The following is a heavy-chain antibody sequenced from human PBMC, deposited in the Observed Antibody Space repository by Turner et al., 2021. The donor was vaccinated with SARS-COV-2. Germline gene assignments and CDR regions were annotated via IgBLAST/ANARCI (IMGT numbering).Heavy chain of an antibody. Sequence: VQVVESGGGVVQPGRSLRLSCAASGFTFSSSWMNWVRQAPGKGLEWVSSISSTSSYKYYADSVKGRFTISRDNANKSLYLQMDSLRAEDTAVYYCGADTSGWAADYWGQGALVTVSS. V-gene: IGHV3-21*01. CDR2: ISSTSSYK. CDR3: GADTSGWAADY. D-gene: IGHD6-19*01. CDR1: GFTFSSSW. J-gene: IGHJ4*02.